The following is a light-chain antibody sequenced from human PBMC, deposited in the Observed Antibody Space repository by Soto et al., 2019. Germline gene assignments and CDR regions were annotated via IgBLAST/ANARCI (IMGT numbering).Light chain of an antibody. V-gene: IGKV3D-15*01. CDR3: QQYNTWPAEIT. CDR1: QSVRTK. J-gene: IGKJ5*01. CDR2: GAS. Sequence: ETVMTQGPATLSVSPGERATISCRASQSVRTKVAWYQQTPGQAPRLLIDGASSRATGIPARFSGSGSGTEFTLTISSLQSEDSAVYYCQQYNTWPAEITFGQGTRLEIK.